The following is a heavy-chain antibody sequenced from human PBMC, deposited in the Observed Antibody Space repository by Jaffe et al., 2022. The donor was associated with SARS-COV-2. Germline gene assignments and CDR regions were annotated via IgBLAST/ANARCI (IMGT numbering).Heavy chain of an antibody. V-gene: IGHV4-39*01. J-gene: IGHJ4*02. CDR2: IYYSGST. Sequence: QLQLQESGPGLVKPSETLSLTCTVSGGSISSSSYYWGWIRQPPGKGLEWIGSIYYSGSTYYNPSLKSRVTISVDTSKNQFSLKLSSVTAADTAVYYCARHRFSYDILTGYYFFDYWGQGTLVTVSS. CDR1: GGSISSSSYY. CDR3: ARHRFSYDILTGYYFFDY. D-gene: IGHD3-9*01.